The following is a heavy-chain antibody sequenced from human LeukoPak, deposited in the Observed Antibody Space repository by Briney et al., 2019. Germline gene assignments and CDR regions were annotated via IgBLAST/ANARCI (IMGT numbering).Heavy chain of an antibody. CDR3: ARKKGAVDAFDI. D-gene: IGHD1-26*01. J-gene: IGHJ3*02. CDR1: GGTFSSYA. V-gene: IGHV1-69*05. CDR2: IIPIFGTA. Sequence: SVKVSCKASGGTFSSYAISWVRQAPGQGLEWMGGIIPIFGTANYAQKFQGRVTITTDESTSTAYMELSSLRAEDTAVYYCARKKGAVDAFDIWGQGTMVTVSS.